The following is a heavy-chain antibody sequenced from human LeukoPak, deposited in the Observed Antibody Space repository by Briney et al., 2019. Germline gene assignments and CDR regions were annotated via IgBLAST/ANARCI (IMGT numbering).Heavy chain of an antibody. V-gene: IGHV4-38-2*01. Sequence: SETLSLTCAVSGYSISSGYYWGWIRQPPGEGLEWIGNVYQSGITYYNASLKSRVTISVDTSKNQFSLKLNSVTAADTAVYYCVRRYSNSYFDYWGQGTLVTVSS. J-gene: IGHJ4*02. CDR2: VYQSGIT. CDR3: VRRYSNSYFDY. CDR1: GYSISSGYY. D-gene: IGHD4-11*01.